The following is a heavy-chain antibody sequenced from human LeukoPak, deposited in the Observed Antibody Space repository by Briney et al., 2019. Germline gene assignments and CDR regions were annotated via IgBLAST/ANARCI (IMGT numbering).Heavy chain of an antibody. CDR1: GY. J-gene: IGHJ5*02. Sequence: ASVTVSCKASGYALGATGPGQGLEWLGWITPKSGGTNYAQKFQGRVAMTRDTTISTAYLELSGLRSDDTAVYYCARDPVVDRGSYNWFDPWGQGTLVTVSS. CDR3: ARDPVVDRGSYNWFDP. V-gene: IGHV1-2*02. D-gene: IGHD2-15*01. CDR2: ITPKSGGT.